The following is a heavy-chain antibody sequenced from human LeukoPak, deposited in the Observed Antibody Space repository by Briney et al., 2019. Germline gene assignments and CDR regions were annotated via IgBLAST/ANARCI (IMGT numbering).Heavy chain of an antibody. V-gene: IGHV1-18*01. J-gene: IGHJ4*02. D-gene: IGHD2-2*01. CDR2: ISAYNGNT. Sequence: ASVTVSCKASGYTFTSYGISWVRQAPGQGLEWMGWISAYNGNTNYAQKLQGRVTMTTDTSTSTAYMELRSLRSDDTAVYYCARRARGYCSSTSRSVFDYWGQGTLVTVSS. CDR1: GYTFTSYG. CDR3: ARRARGYCSSTSRSVFDY.